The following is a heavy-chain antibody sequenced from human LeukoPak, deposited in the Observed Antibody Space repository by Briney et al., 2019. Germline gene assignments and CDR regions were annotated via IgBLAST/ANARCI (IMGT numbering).Heavy chain of an antibody. CDR2: IKQDGSKK. D-gene: IGHD3-22*01. Sequence: GGSLRLSCVASGFPFSSYWMTWVRQAPGKGLEWVANIKQDGSKKSYVDSVKGRFTISRDNSKNTLYLQMNSLRAEDTAVYYCAKGSPSRNYYDSSGYPSDYWGQGTLVTVSS. J-gene: IGHJ4*02. V-gene: IGHV3-7*03. CDR1: GFPFSSYW. CDR3: AKGSPSRNYYDSSGYPSDY.